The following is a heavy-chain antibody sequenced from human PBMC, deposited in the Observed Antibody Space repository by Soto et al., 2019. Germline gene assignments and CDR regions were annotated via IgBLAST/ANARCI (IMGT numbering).Heavy chain of an antibody. J-gene: IGHJ3*01. D-gene: IGHD3-9*01. CDR1: GFSFHAYA. V-gene: IGHV3-23*01. Sequence: EVQLLESGGGLVQPGGSLTLSCVASGFSFHAYAMTWVRQAPGKGLEWVSGLSANGGSTYYSDSVQGRFIISRDTHRNTGDLQVDNLRAEDTAIYYCANGPVVPVLAPTGSSFGYDFWGQGTTVSFSS. CDR2: LSANGGST. CDR3: ANGPVVPVLAPTGSSFGYDF.